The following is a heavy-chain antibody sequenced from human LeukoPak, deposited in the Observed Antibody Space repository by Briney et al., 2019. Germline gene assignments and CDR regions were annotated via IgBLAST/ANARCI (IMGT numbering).Heavy chain of an antibody. J-gene: IGHJ4*02. D-gene: IGHD4-23*01. CDR1: GFTFSSYS. CDR2: IYSDGTT. V-gene: IGHV3-66*01. Sequence: PGGSLRLSCAASGFTFSSYSMSWVRQAPGKGLEWVSVIYSDGTTYYADSVKGRFTISRDNSKNTLYLQMNSLRAEDTAVYYCARNFPTVVTSFDYWGQGTLVTVSS. CDR3: ARNFPTVVTSFDY.